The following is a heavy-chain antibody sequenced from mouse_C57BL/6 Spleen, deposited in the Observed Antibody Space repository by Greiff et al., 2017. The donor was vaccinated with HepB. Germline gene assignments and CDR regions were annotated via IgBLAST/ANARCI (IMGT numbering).Heavy chain of an antibody. Sequence: EVQLQQSGPELVKPGASVKISCKASGYTFTDYYMNWVKQSHAKSLEWIGDINPNNGGTSYNQKFKGKATLTVDKSSSTAYMELRSLTSEDAAVYYCARRYYNAMDYWGQGTSVTVSS. D-gene: IGHD2-14*01. J-gene: IGHJ4*01. V-gene: IGHV1-26*01. CDR1: GYTFTDYY. CDR3: ARRYYNAMDY. CDR2: INPNNGGT.